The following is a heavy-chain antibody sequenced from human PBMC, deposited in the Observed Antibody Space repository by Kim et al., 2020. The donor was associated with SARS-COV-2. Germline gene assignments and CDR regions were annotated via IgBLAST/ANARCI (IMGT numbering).Heavy chain of an antibody. J-gene: IGHJ4*02. Sequence: SETLSLTCTVSGGSISSSSYYWGWIRQPPGKGLEWIGSIYYSGSTYYNPSLKSRVTISVDTSKNQFSLKLGSVTAADTAVYYCASSSTAMAVFDYWGQGTLVTVSS. CDR2: IYYSGST. D-gene: IGHD5-18*01. V-gene: IGHV4-39*01. CDR3: ASSSTAMAVFDY. CDR1: GGSISSSSYY.